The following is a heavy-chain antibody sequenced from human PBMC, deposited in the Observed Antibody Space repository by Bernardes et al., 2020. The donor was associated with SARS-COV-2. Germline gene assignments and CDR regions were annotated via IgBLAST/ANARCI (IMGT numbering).Heavy chain of an antibody. Sequence: TLFLTSTVSGGSINSYYLSWIRQPQGKGLEWIGYIYYSGSTTYNPSLKSRLTISVDTSRNQFSLKLTSVTAADTAVYYCAKYSAYYSDWGQGILVTVSS. CDR3: AKYSAYYSD. V-gene: IGHV4-59*01. D-gene: IGHD3-9*01. CDR2: IYYSGST. J-gene: IGHJ4*02. CDR1: GGSINSYY.